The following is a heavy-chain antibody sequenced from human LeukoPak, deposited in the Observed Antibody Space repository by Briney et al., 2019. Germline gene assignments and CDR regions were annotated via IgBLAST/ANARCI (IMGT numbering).Heavy chain of an antibody. CDR2: IRYDGSNK. Sequence: PGGSLRLSCAASGFTFSSYGMSWVRQAPGKGLEWVAFIRYDGSNKYYADSVKGRFTISRDNSKNTLYLQMNSLRAEDTAVYYCAKDRAATTQLNYFDYWGQGTLVTVSS. J-gene: IGHJ4*02. V-gene: IGHV3-30*02. CDR3: AKDRAATTQLNYFDY. D-gene: IGHD2-15*01. CDR1: GFTFSSYG.